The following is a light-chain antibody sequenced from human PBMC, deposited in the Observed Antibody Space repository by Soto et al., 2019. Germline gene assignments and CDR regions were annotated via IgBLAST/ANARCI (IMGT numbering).Light chain of an antibody. Sequence: DIQMSQSPSTLYASLGDRVTVTCRASQSINTWLAWYQQKPGKAPKLLMYKASTLQSGVPSRFSGNGSGTEFILTISSLQPDDLAIYYCQQYSSSLLTFGGGTKVDIK. CDR3: QQYSSSLLT. J-gene: IGKJ4*01. V-gene: IGKV1-5*03. CDR1: QSINTW. CDR2: KAS.